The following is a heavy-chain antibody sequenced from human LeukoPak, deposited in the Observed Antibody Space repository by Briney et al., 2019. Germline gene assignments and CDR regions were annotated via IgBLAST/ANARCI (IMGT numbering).Heavy chain of an antibody. D-gene: IGHD5-18*01. CDR2: MNPNSGNT. Sequence: ASVKVSCKASGYTFTSYDINWVRQATGQGLEWMGWMNPNSGNTGYAQKFQGRVTITRNTSISTAYMELSSLRSEDTAVYYCARGRSGYSYGGYYFDCWGQGTLVTVSS. V-gene: IGHV1-8*03. CDR3: ARGRSGYSYGGYYFDC. CDR1: GYTFTSYD. J-gene: IGHJ4*02.